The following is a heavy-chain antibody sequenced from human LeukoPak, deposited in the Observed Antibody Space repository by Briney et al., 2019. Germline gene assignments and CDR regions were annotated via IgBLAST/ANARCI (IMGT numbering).Heavy chain of an antibody. CDR2: IYHSGST. CDR3: ARLPYCTSATCLWYFDL. V-gene: IGHV4-59*08. J-gene: IGHJ2*01. Sequence: SETLSLTCTVSGGSISSYYWSWIRQPPGKGLEWIGYIYHSGSTNHNPSLKSRVTISVDTSKNQFSLKLTSVTAAGTAVYYCARLPYCTSATCLWYFDLWGRGTLVTVSS. CDR1: GGSISSYY. D-gene: IGHD2/OR15-2a*01.